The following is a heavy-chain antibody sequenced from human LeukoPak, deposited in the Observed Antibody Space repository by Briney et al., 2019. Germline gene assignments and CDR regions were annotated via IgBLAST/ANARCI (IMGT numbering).Heavy chain of an antibody. V-gene: IGHV4-4*07. Sequence: SETLSLTCTVSGGSISSYYWSWIRQPAGKGLEWIGRIYTSGSTNYNPSLKSRVTMSVDTSKNQFSLKLSSVTAADTAVYYCAKVRNSIAVAGSDYWGQGTLVTVSS. J-gene: IGHJ4*02. CDR1: GGSISSYY. CDR2: IYTSGST. CDR3: AKVRNSIAVAGSDY. D-gene: IGHD6-19*01.